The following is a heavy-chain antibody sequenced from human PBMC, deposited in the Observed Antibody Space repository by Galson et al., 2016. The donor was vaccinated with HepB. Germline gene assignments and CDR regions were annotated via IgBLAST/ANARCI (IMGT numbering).Heavy chain of an antibody. CDR3: ARGDTSGSPGRDY. Sequence: SLRLSCAASGFTFSSYWMSWVRQAPGKRLECVANIKQDGSEQYYVDSVKGRFTISRDNAKKSLYLQMNSLRAEDTAVYYCARGDTSGSPGRDYWGQGTLVTVSS. V-gene: IGHV3-7*05. CDR2: IKQDGSEQ. D-gene: IGHD3-22*01. CDR1: GFTFSSYW. J-gene: IGHJ4*02.